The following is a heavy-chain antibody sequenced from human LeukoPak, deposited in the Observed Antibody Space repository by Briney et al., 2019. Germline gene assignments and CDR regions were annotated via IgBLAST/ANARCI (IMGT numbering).Heavy chain of an antibody. V-gene: IGHV4-59*08. Sequence: SSETLSLTCTVSGGSISSYYWSWIRQPPGKGLEWIGYIYYSGSTNYNPSLKSRVTISVDTSKNQFSLKLSSVTAADTAVYYCAKLLPGIAGRNPQKYGMDVWGQGTTVTASS. J-gene: IGHJ6*02. CDR3: AKLLPGIAGRNPQKYGMDV. D-gene: IGHD6-13*01. CDR2: IYYSGST. CDR1: GGSISSYY.